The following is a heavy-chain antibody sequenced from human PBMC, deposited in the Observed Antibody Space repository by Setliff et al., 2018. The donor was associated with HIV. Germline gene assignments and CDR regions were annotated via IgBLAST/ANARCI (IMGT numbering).Heavy chain of an antibody. J-gene: IGHJ5*02. CDR3: ARVSPWFDP. CDR2: ISSSGSTI. V-gene: IGHV3-48*03. Sequence: GGSLRLSCAASGFTFSSFEMNWVRQAPGKGLEWVSKISSSGSTIYYADSVKGRFTISRDNSKNTLYLQMNSLRAEDTAVYYCARVSPWFDPWGQGTLVTVSS. CDR1: GFTFSSFE.